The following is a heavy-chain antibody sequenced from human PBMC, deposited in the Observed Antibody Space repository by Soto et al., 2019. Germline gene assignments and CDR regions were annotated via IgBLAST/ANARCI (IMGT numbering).Heavy chain of an antibody. V-gene: IGHV1-69*06. CDR3: ARDPFIAVDGTVGASYYYYGMDV. Sequence: QVQLVQSGAEVKKPGSSVKVSCKASGGTFSSYAISWVRQAPGQGLEWMGGIIPIFGTANYAQKFQGRVTITADKSTSTAYMELSSLRSEDTAVYYCARDPFIAVDGTVGASYYYYGMDVWGQGTTVTVSS. CDR2: IIPIFGTA. J-gene: IGHJ6*02. D-gene: IGHD6-19*01. CDR1: GGTFSSYA.